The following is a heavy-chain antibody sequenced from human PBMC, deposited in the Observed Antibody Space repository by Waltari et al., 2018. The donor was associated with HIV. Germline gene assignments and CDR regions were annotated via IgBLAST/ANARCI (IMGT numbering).Heavy chain of an antibody. CDR3: ARTQGYGGDDY. Sequence: QLQLQESGPGLVKPSETLSLTCTVSGGSISSSSYYWGWIRQPPGKGLEWIGSIYYSGRTYYNPSLKSRVTISVDTSKNQFSLKLSSVTAADTAVYYCARTQGYGGDDYWGQGTLVTVSS. CDR2: IYYSGRT. V-gene: IGHV4-39*07. CDR1: GGSISSSSYY. J-gene: IGHJ4*02. D-gene: IGHD2-21*01.